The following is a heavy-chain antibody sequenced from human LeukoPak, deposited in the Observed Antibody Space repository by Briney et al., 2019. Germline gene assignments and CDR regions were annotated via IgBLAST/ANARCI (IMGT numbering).Heavy chain of an antibody. CDR2: ISSSSSYI. CDR3: ARDLRRCSSTSCRDY. J-gene: IGHJ4*02. D-gene: IGHD2-2*01. Sequence: PGGSLRLSCAASGFTFSSYSMNWVRQAPGKGLEWVSSISSSSSYIYYADSVKGRFTISRDNAKNSLYLQMNSLRAEGTAVYYCARDLRRCSSTSCRDYWGQGTLVTVSS. V-gene: IGHV3-21*01. CDR1: GFTFSSYS.